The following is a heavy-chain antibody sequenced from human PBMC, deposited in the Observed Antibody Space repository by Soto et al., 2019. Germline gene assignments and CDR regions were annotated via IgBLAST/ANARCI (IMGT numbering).Heavy chain of an antibody. CDR2: ISGSGGST. V-gene: IGHV3-23*01. J-gene: IGHJ6*03. D-gene: IGHD3-3*01. CDR1: GFTFSSYA. CDR3: AKCPSALRFLEWSPYGYYYYMDV. Sequence: PGGSLRLSCAASGFTFSSYAMSWVRQAPGKGLEWVSVISGSGGSTYYADSVKGRFTISRDNSKNTLYLQMNSLRAEDTAVYYCAKCPSALRFLEWSPYGYYYYMDVWGKGTTVTVSS.